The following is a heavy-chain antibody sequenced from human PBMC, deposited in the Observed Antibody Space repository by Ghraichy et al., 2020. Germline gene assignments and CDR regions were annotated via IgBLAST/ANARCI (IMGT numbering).Heavy chain of an antibody. CDR3: AKGPWNFGGPTCYSCFVY. CDR2: SGGSGATT. D-gene: IGHD2-15*01. V-gene: IGHV3-23*01. CDR1: GFTFSSYV. J-gene: IGHJ4*02. Sequence: GGSLRLSCAASGFTFSSYVMSWVRQAPGKGPEWVSASGGSGATTYYADSAKGRFTISRDNSKNTLYLQMDGLRAEDTAVYYCAKGPWNFGGPTCYSCFVYWGQGTLGTVSS.